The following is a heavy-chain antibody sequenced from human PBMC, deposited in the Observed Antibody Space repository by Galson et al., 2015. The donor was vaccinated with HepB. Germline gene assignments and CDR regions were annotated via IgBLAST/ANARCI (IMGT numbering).Heavy chain of an antibody. CDR2: ITSSGGHS. D-gene: IGHD2-15*01. CDR3: AKDGIMVANNPYHFHY. CDR1: GFSFTRYA. V-gene: IGHV3-23*01. Sequence: SLRLSCAASGFSFTRYAMTWVRQAPGKGLEWVSSITSSGGHSYYTDSVKGRFTVSRDNSKNTLLLQLNSLRAEDTAMYFCAKDGIMVANNPYHFHYWGQGTLVTVSS. J-gene: IGHJ4*02.